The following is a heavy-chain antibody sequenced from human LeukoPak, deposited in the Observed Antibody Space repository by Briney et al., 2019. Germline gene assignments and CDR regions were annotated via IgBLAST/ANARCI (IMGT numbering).Heavy chain of an antibody. V-gene: IGHV4-59*08. CDR1: GGSISGFY. D-gene: IGHD1-14*01. CDR3: ARHQFTGLSA. CDR2: IYYSGST. Sequence: SETLSLTCTVSGGSISGFYWSWIRQPPGKGLEWIGYIYYSGSTNYNPSLKSRFTISVDTSKNQFSLKLNSVTAADTAVYYCARHQFTGLSAWGQGTLVTVSS. J-gene: IGHJ4*02.